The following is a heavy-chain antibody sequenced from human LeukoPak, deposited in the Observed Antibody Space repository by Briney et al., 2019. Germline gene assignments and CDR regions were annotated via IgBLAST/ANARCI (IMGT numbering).Heavy chain of an antibody. CDR2: INPNSGGT. Sequence: GASVKVSCKASGYTFTCYYMHWVRQAPGQGLEWMGWINPNSGGTNYAQKFQGRVTMTRDTSISTAYMELSRLRSDDTAVYYCARVWNWNDPYYYYMDVWGKGTTVTISS. D-gene: IGHD1-1*01. CDR3: ARVWNWNDPYYYYMDV. V-gene: IGHV1-2*02. J-gene: IGHJ6*03. CDR1: GYTFTCYY.